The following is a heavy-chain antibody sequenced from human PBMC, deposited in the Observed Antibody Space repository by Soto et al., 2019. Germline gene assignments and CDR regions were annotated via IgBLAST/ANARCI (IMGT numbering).Heavy chain of an antibody. CDR1: GYTFTSYG. D-gene: IGHD2-2*01. CDR2: ISAYNGNP. J-gene: IGHJ6*02. CDR3: ASHLIWRALVLAAMPPSYYAFDV. V-gene: IGHV1-18*01. Sequence: QVQLVQSGAEVKKPGASVKVSCKASGYTFTSYGISWVRQAPGQGLEWMGWISAYNGNPNYAQKHQGRVTMTTDTTTSSASMVPRILKSDDTAVYYCASHLIWRALVLAAMPPSYYAFDVWGQGTTVTVSS.